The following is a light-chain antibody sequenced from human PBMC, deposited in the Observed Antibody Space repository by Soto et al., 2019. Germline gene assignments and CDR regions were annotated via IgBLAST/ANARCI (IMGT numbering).Light chain of an antibody. Sequence: DVQMTQSPSSVSASVGDRVTITCRARQSIGDSLAWYQQKPGNGPKVIIHRASTLQSGVPSRFSGSAAGTEFTLTLSSLQPDDLGTYYCQQYHTNALTFGQGTKVDIK. CDR3: QQYHTNALT. V-gene: IGKV1-5*03. CDR2: RAS. CDR1: QSIGDS. J-gene: IGKJ1*01.